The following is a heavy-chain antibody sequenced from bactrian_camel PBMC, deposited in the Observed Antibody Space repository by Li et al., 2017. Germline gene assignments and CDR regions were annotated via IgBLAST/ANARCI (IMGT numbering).Heavy chain of an antibody. V-gene: IGHV3S63*01. CDR2: FRGSGDVP. Sequence: VQLVESGGGLVQAGGSLRLSCTASGLTFATYTMAWFRQAPGKEREGVSCFRGSGDVPVYLDSVKGRFTISKDNAKTTLYLQMENLQPEDTAMYYCAAGPIFHGGMRCRAVDYGYWGQGTQVTVS. D-gene: IGHD5*01. J-gene: IGHJ4*01. CDR3: AAGPIFHGGMRCRAVDYGY. CDR1: GLTFATYT.